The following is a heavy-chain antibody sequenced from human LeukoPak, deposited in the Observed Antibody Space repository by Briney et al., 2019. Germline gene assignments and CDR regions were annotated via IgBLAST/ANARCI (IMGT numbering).Heavy chain of an antibody. CDR2: ISAYNGNT. J-gene: IGHJ4*02. Sequence: ASVKVSCKASGYTFTSYGITWVRQAPGQGLEWMGWISAYNGNTNYAQKLQGRVTTTTDTSTSTAYMELRSLRSDDTAVYYCARIANYPGTSDYWGQGTLVTVSS. V-gene: IGHV1-18*01. D-gene: IGHD1-14*01. CDR1: GYTFTSYG. CDR3: ARIANYPGTSDY.